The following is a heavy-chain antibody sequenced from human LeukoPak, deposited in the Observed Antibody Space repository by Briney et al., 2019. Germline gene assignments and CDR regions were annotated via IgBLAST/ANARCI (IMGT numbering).Heavy chain of an antibody. V-gene: IGHV3-11*01. CDR2: ISSSGSTI. D-gene: IGHD3-10*01. J-gene: IGHJ6*03. CDR3: ARGQKARGSGTRSPYYYYYYMDV. CDR1: GFTFSDYY. Sequence: SGGSLRLSCAASGFTFSDYYMSWIRQAPGKGLEWVSYISSSGSTIYYADSVKGRFTISRDNAKNSLYLQMNSLRAEDTAVYYCARGQKARGSGTRSPYYYYYYMDVWGKGTTVTVSS.